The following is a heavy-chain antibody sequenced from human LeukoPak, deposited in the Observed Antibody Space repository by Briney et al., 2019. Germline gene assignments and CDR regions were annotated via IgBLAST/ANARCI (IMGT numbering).Heavy chain of an antibody. J-gene: IGHJ4*02. CDR2: IYYSGST. D-gene: IGHD1-26*01. CDR3: ARSGSTAFDY. V-gene: IGHV4-59*01. CDR1: GGSISSYY. Sequence: SETLSLTCTVSGGSISSYYWSWIRQPPGKGLEWIGYIYYSGSTSYNPSLKSRVTISVDTSKNQFSLKLSSVTAADTAVYYCARSGSTAFDYWGQGTLVTVS.